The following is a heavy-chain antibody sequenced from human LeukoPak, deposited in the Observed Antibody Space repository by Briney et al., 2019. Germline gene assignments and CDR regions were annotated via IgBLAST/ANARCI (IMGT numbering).Heavy chain of an antibody. V-gene: IGHV4-59*01. D-gene: IGHD3-16*02. CDR2: IHYSGST. CDR1: GDPINSYY. Sequence: SETLSLTCTVSGDPINSYYWSWLRQPPGKGLEWIGYIHYSGSTNYNPSLKSRVTMSLDTSKNQFSLKLSSVTAADTAVYYCARGDYVWGSNRLGWFDPWGQGTQVTVSS. CDR3: ARGDYVWGSNRLGWFDP. J-gene: IGHJ5*02.